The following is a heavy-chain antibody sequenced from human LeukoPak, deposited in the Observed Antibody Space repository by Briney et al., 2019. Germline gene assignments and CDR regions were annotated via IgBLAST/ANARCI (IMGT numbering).Heavy chain of an antibody. CDR1: GGSIRSYF. J-gene: IGHJ4*02. Sequence: SETLSLTCAVSGGSIRSYFWSWIRQPPGKGLEWIGYIYYSGSTNYNPSLKSRVTISVDTSKNQFSLKLSSVTAADTAVYYCASQRWLQLGFDYWGQGTLVTVSS. V-gene: IGHV4-59*08. D-gene: IGHD5-24*01. CDR2: IYYSGST. CDR3: ASQRWLQLGFDY.